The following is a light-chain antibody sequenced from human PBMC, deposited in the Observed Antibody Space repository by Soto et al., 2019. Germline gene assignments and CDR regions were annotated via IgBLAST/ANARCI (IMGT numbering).Light chain of an antibody. J-gene: IGKJ5*01. CDR2: ESS. CDR3: QHFKSFPIT. V-gene: IGKV1-8*01. Sequence: AIRMTQSPSSLSASTGDRVTITCRASQGISSYLAWFQQKPGRPPKVLIYESSLLQSGVPSRFSGSGSGTDFTLTISSLQPEDFATYYCQHFKSFPITFGQGTRLEIK. CDR1: QGISSY.